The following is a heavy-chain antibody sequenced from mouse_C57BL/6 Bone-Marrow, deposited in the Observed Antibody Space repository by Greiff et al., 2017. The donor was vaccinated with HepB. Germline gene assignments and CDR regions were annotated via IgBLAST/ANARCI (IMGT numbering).Heavy chain of an antibody. CDR2: ISDGGSYT. CDR3: ARDILPHYFDY. V-gene: IGHV5-4*01. J-gene: IGHJ2*01. Sequence: EVQRVESGGGLVKPGGSLKLSCAASGFTFSSYAMSWVRQTPEKRLEWVATISDGGSYTYYPDNVKGRFTISRDNAKNNLYLQMSHLKSEDTAMYYCARDILPHYFDYWGQGTTLTVSS. D-gene: IGHD2-10*01. CDR1: GFTFSSYA.